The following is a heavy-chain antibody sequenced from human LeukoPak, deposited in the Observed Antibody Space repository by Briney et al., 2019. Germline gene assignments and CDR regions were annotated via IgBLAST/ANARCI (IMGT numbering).Heavy chain of an antibody. D-gene: IGHD3-9*01. V-gene: IGHV3-53*01. CDR2: IYSGGST. Sequence: GGSLRLSCAATGFTVSSNYMSWVRQAPGKGLEWVSVIYSGGSTYYADSAKGRFTISRDNSKNTLYLQMNSLRAEDTAVYYCATFDWPDYYYGMDVWGQGTTVTVSS. CDR1: GFTVSSNY. CDR3: ATFDWPDYYYGMDV. J-gene: IGHJ6*02.